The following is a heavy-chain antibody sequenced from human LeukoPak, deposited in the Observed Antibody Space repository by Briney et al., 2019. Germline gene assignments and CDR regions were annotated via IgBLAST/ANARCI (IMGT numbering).Heavy chain of an antibody. Sequence: SCKASGYTFTSYGMHWVRQAPGKGLEWVAVFSSEGSNKYYADTVQGRFTISRDKSKNTLYLQMNSLRAEDTAVYYCAKNLGAGRGGYDLWGRGTLVTVSS. D-gene: IGHD3-22*01. CDR2: FSSEGSNK. CDR1: GYTFTSYG. V-gene: IGHV3-30*18. CDR3: AKNLGAGRGGYDL. J-gene: IGHJ2*01.